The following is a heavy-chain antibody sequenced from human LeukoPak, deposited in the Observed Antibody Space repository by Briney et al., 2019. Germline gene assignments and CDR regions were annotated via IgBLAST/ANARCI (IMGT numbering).Heavy chain of an antibody. CDR1: GFTFSSYA. J-gene: IGHJ4*02. D-gene: IGHD5-24*01. CDR2: ISGSGGST. CDR3: SKDEGEMVTIPLDY. Sequence: GGSLTLSCAASGFTFSSYAMSWVRQAPGKGLEWVSAISGSGGSTYYADSVKGRFTISRDNSKNPVSLQMDSLIAEDPAVYYCSKDEGEMVTIPLDYWGQGSLVTASS. V-gene: IGHV3-23*01.